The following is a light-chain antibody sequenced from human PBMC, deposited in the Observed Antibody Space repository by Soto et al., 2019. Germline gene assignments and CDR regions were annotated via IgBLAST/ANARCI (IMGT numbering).Light chain of an antibody. CDR1: SSNIGAGYD. J-gene: IGLJ2*01. CDR3: QSYDSSHVV. Sequence: QSVLTQPPSVSGAPGQRGTISCTGSSSNIGAGYDVHWYQQLPGTAPKLLIYGNSNRPSGVPDRFSGSKSGTSASLAITGLQAEDEADYYCQSYDSSHVVFGGGTKLTV. CDR2: GNS. V-gene: IGLV1-40*01.